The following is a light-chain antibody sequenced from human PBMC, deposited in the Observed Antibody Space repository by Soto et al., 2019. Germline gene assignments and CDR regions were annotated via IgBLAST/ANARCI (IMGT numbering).Light chain of an antibody. CDR3: QHYDSSRWT. J-gene: IGKJ1*01. V-gene: IGKV3-20*01. Sequence: EIVLTQSPGTLSLSPGERATLSCRASQSVSSTYLAWYQQKPGQAPRLLIYGASSRATGIPDRFSGSGSGTDFTLTISRLEPEDFAVYYCQHYDSSRWTFGQGTRVDI. CDR1: QSVSSTY. CDR2: GAS.